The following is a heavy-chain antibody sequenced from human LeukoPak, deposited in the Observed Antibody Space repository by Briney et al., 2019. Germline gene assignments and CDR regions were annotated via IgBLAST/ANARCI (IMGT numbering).Heavy chain of an antibody. CDR1: GFTFSSYSMN. Sequence: GSLRLSCAASGFTFSSYSMNWVRQAPGKGLEWIGSIYYSGSTYYNPSLKSRVTISVDTSKNQFSLKLSSVTAADTAVYYCARHVGDFWSGYAAINWFDPWGQGTLVTVSS. D-gene: IGHD3-3*01. CDR3: ARHVGDFWSGYAAINWFDP. CDR2: IYYSGST. J-gene: IGHJ5*02. V-gene: IGHV4-39*01.